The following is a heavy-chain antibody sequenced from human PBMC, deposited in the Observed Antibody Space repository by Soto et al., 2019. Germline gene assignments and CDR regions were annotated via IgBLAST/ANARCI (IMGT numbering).Heavy chain of an antibody. CDR1: GFTFSNYE. CDR2: ISSSGSTI. J-gene: IGHJ4*02. D-gene: IGHD5-12*01. Sequence: GGSLRLSCVASGFTFSNYEMNWVRQAPGKGLEWVSHISSSGSTIYYADSVKGRFTITRDNAKNSLYLQMNSLRAEDTAIYYCARGGPARGGYNHGDWGQGTLVTVSS. CDR3: ARGGPARGGYNHGD. V-gene: IGHV3-48*03.